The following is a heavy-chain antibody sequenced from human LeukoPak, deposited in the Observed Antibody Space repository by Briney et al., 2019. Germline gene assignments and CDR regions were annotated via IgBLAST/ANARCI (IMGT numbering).Heavy chain of an antibody. CDR1: GFTFSSYE. J-gene: IGHJ6*04. D-gene: IGHD3-10*02. Sequence: GGSLRLSCAASGFTFSSYEMNWVRQAPGKGLEWVSSISSSSTYIYYADSVKGRFTISRDNAKNSLYLQMNSLRAEDTAVYYCAELGITMIGGVWGKGTTVTISS. CDR2: ISSSSTYI. V-gene: IGHV3-21*01. CDR3: AELGITMIGGV.